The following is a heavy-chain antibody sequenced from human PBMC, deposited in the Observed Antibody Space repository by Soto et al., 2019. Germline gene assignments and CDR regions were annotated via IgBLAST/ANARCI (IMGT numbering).Heavy chain of an antibody. J-gene: IGHJ5*02. CDR1: GASIISLDYY. CDR3: ARGISKYSSWYEPHTWFDA. D-gene: IGHD6-13*01. Sequence: QVQLQESGPGLVRPSQTLSLTCTVSGASIISLDYYWTWIRQPPGKGLEWIGYLYFNGGTQYNPSLRTPISMSLDTSKKHFSLKMRSVTGADTAVYYCARGISKYSSWYEPHTWFDAWGQGALVTVSS. V-gene: IGHV4-30-4*01. CDR2: LYFNGGT.